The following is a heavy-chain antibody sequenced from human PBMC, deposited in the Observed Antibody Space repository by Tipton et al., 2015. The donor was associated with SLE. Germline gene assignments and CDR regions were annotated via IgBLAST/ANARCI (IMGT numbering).Heavy chain of an antibody. CDR3: AREAAGYGSGTPRAFDI. CDR1: GGSISSHY. CDR2: IHYSGST. V-gene: IGHV4-59*11. J-gene: IGHJ3*02. Sequence: TLSLTCTISGGSISSHYWSWIRQPPGKGLEWIAYIHYSGSTNYSPSLKSRVTISVDTSKNQFSLKLSSVTAADTAVYYCAREAAGYGSGTPRAFDIWGQGTLVTVSS. D-gene: IGHD3-10*01.